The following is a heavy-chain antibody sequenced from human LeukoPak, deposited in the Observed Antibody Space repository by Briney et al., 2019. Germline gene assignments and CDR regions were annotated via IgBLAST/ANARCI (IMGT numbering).Heavy chain of an antibody. J-gene: IGHJ3*02. CDR2: IYYTGST. CDR1: GGSIGTNY. D-gene: IGHD2-21*02. V-gene: IGHV4-59*01. CDR3: ASSRGVVTAYDI. Sequence: SETLSLTCTVSGGSIGTNYWNWIRQPPGKGLEWLGYIYYTGSTSYNPSLKSRVTMSVDTSKNLFSLKLSSVTAADTAVYYCASSRGVVTAYDIWGQGTTVTVSS.